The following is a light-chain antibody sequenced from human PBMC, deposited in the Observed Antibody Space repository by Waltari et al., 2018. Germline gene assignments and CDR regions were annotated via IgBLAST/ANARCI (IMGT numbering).Light chain of an antibody. CDR3: SSYTSSSTLWV. J-gene: IGLJ3*02. V-gene: IGLV2-14*03. CDR1: SSDGGGYNY. Sequence: QSALTQPASVSGSPGQSITISCTGTSSDGGGYNYVPWYQQHPGKAPKLMIYDVSNRPSGVSNRFSGSKSDNTASLTISGLQAEDEADYYCSSYTSSSTLWVFGGGTKLTVL. CDR2: DVS.